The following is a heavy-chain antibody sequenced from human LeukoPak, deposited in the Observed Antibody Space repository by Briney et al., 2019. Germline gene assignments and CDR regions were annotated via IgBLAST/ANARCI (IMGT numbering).Heavy chain of an antibody. Sequence: GGSLRLSCAASGFTFSSYWMSWVRQAPGKGLEWVANIKQDGSEKYYVDSVKGRFTISRDNAKNSLYLQMNSLRAEDTAVYYCARDPKYSSSWYGNYYYGMDVWGQGTTVTVSS. CDR2: IKQDGSEK. V-gene: IGHV3-7*01. D-gene: IGHD6-13*01. CDR3: ARDPKYSSSWYGNYYYGMDV. J-gene: IGHJ6*02. CDR1: GFTFSSYW.